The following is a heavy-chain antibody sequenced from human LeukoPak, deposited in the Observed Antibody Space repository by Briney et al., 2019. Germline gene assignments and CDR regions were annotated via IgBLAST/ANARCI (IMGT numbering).Heavy chain of an antibody. J-gene: IGHJ4*02. CDR3: ARGLRGIAVAGPFDY. V-gene: IGHV3-30-3*01. D-gene: IGHD6-19*01. Sequence: PGGSLRLSCAASGFTFSSYAMHWVRQAPGKGLEWVAVISYDGSNKYYADSVKGRFTISRDSSKNTLYLQMNSLRAEDTAVYYCARGLRGIAVAGPFDYWGQGTLVTVSS. CDR1: GFTFSSYA. CDR2: ISYDGSNK.